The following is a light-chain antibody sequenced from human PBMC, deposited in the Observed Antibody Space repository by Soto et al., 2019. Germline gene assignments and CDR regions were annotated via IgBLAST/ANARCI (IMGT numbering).Light chain of an antibody. CDR2: DAS. V-gene: IGKV1-5*01. CDR3: QQYENYWT. J-gene: IGKJ1*01. CDR1: QSISSW. Sequence: DNQMTQSPYTLSATSLDRVIITCRASQSISSWLAWYQHKPGKAPKLLIYDASNLDSGVPSRFSGSGSGTEFSLTISNLQPDDCATYYCQQYENYWTFGQGTKVDI.